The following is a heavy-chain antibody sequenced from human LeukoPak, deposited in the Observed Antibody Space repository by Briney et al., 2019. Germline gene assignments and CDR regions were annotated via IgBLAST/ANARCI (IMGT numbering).Heavy chain of an antibody. V-gene: IGHV4-39*07. CDR2: IYYSGTT. J-gene: IGHJ2*01. D-gene: IGHD4-17*01. CDR1: GGSISSSSYY. Sequence: PSETLSLTCTVSGGSISSSSYYWGSVRQPPGKGPEWIGTIYYSGTTYYNPSLKSRVTVSVDTSKNQFSLKLNSVTAADTAVYYCARAGGLTTAPLDLDRWRRGTLVTVSS. CDR3: ARAGGLTTAPLDLDR.